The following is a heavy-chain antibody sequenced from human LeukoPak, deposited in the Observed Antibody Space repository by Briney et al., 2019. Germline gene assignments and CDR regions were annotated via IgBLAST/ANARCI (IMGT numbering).Heavy chain of an antibody. V-gene: IGHV3-30-3*01. D-gene: IGHD3-22*01. CDR2: LSYDGSNK. J-gene: IGHJ4*02. CDR1: RFTFSSYG. CDR3: ARDQGPLYYDSSGYYLSAFDY. Sequence: GRSLRLSCAASRFTFSSYGMHWVRQAPGKGLEWVALLSYDGSNKDYADSVKGRFTNSRDNSKNTLYLQMNSLRAEDTAVYYCARDQGPLYYDSSGYYLSAFDYWGQGTLVTVSS.